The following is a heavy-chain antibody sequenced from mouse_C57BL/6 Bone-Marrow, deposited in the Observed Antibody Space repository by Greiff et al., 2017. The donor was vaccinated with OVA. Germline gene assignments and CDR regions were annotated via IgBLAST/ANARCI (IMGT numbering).Heavy chain of an antibody. J-gene: IGHJ1*03. CDR2: INPNNGGT. CDR1: GYTFTDYY. Sequence: EVQLQQSGPELVKPGASVKISCKASGYTFTDYYMNWVKQSHGKSLEWIGDINPNNGGTSYNQKFKGKATLTVDKSSSTAYMELRSLTSEDSAVYYCAINPLYDYDGDWYFDVWGTGTTVTVSS. CDR3: AINPLYDYDGDWYFDV. D-gene: IGHD2-4*01. V-gene: IGHV1-26*01.